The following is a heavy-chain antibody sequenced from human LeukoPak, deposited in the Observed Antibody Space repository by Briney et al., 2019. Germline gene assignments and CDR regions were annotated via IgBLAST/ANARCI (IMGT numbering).Heavy chain of an antibody. V-gene: IGHV1-2*02. D-gene: IGHD6-19*01. CDR1: GYTFTGYY. J-gene: IGHJ4*02. CDR2: INPNSGGT. CDR3: ARDSSGADY. Sequence: ASVKVSCKESGYTFTGYYMHWVRQAPGQGLEWMGWINPNSGGTNYAQKFQGRVTMTRDTSISTAYMELSSLRSDDTAVYYCARDSSGADYWGQGTVVTVSS.